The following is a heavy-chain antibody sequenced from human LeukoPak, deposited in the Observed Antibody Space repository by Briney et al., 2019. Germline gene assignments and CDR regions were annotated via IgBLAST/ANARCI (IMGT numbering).Heavy chain of an antibody. D-gene: IGHD6-19*01. CDR3: ARDRDSSGWYYSSRYYYYYGMDV. J-gene: IGHJ6*02. V-gene: IGHV3-23*01. CDR2: ISASGGST. CDR1: GFTFSSYA. Sequence: GGSLRLSCAASGFTFSSYAMTWVRQAPGKGLEWVSGISASGGSTYYADSVKGRSTISRDNAKNSLYLQMNSLRAEDTAVYYCARDRDSSGWYYSSRYYYYYGMDVWGQGATVTVSS.